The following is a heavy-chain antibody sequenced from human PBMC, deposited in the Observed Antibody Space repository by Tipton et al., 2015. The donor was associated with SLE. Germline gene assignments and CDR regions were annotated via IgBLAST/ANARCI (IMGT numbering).Heavy chain of an antibody. V-gene: IGHV4-31*03. J-gene: IGHJ3*02. CDR3: ARENYYDSSGFDAFDI. Sequence: LRLSCTVSGGSISSSSYYWGWIRQHPGKGLEWIGYIYYSGSTYYNPSLKSRVTISVDTSKNQFSLKLSSVTAADAAVYYCARENYYDSSGFDAFDIWGQGTMVTVSS. D-gene: IGHD3-22*01. CDR1: GGSISSSSYY. CDR2: IYYSGST.